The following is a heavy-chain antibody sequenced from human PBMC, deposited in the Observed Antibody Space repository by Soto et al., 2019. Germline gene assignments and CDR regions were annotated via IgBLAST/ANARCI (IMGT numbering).Heavy chain of an antibody. CDR1: GGSISSGGYS. CDR3: ARAASSGSYLAK. Sequence: QLQLQESGSGLVKPSQTLSLTCAVSGGSISSGGYSWSWIRQPPGKGLKWIGYIYHSGSTYYNPYLKSGVTISVDRAENQFYLELGSVTAAGTAVYYSARAASSGSYLAKWCQGTLVTVCS. D-gene: IGHD3-10*01. V-gene: IGHV4-30-2*01. J-gene: IGHJ4*02. CDR2: IYHSGST.